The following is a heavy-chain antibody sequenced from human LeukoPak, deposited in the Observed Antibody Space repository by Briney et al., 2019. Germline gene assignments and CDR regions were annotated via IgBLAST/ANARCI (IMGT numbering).Heavy chain of an antibody. V-gene: IGHV3-48*03. CDR1: GFTFSSYE. CDR3: ARDGWNYYDSSGYYASFDY. D-gene: IGHD3-22*01. CDR2: ISSSGSTI. J-gene: IGHJ4*02. Sequence: PGGSLRLSCAASGFTFSSYEMNWVRQAPGKGLEWVSYISSSGSTIYYADSVKGRLTISRDNAKNSLYLQMNSLRAEDTAVYYCARDGWNYYDSSGYYASFDYWGQGTLVTVSS.